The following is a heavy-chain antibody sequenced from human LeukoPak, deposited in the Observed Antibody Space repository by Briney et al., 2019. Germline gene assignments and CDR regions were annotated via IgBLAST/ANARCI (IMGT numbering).Heavy chain of an antibody. CDR1: GYTFTSYG. CDR2: ISAYNGNT. J-gene: IGHJ4*02. D-gene: IGHD4-17*01. Sequence: ASVKVSCKASGYTFTSYGISWVRQAPGQGLEWMGWISAYNGNTNYAQKLQGRVTMTTDTSTSTAYMELRSLRSDDTAVYYCARDWGGRLRPNYFDYWGQGTLVTVSS. V-gene: IGHV1-18*01. CDR3: ARDWGGRLRPNYFDY.